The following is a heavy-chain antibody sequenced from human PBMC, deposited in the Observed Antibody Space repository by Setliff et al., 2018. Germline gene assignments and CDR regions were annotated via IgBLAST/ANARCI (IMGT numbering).Heavy chain of an antibody. CDR2: FDHSGTT. CDR3: ARVRVVQGYYEFDH. J-gene: IGHJ4*02. D-gene: IGHD3-3*01. CDR1: GASFSNYY. Sequence: PSETLSLTCTVYGASFSNYYWGWVRQPPEERLEWIAEFDHSGTTKYNPSLMGRVTISVDTSKNQFSLSLSSVTAADTAIYYCARVRVVQGYYEFDHWGQGTLVTVSS. V-gene: IGHV4-34*01.